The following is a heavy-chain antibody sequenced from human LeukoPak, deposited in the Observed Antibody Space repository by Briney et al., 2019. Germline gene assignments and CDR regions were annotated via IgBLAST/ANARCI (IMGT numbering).Heavy chain of an antibody. Sequence: PGGSLRLSCAASGFTYTTYWMTWVRQAPGKGLEWVANIKEDGSEKNYVDSVKGRFTISRDNAKNSLYLQMNSLRAEDTAVYYCARDGNRTSLDFDYWGQGTLVTVSS. V-gene: IGHV3-7*01. CDR2: IKEDGSEK. J-gene: IGHJ4*02. D-gene: IGHD1-14*01. CDR3: ARDGNRTSLDFDY. CDR1: GFTYTTYW.